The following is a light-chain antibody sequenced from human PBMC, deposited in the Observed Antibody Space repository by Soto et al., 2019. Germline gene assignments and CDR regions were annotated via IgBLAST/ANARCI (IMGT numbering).Light chain of an antibody. CDR3: QQYNKWPIT. CDR1: QSVSNSS. Sequence: EIVLTQSPGTLSLSPGERATFSCRASQSVSNSSLAWYHQKPGQAPRLLLFAASRRATGIPDTFSGSGSETDFTLTISSLQSEDFAVYYCQQYNKWPITFGQGTRLEIK. CDR2: AAS. J-gene: IGKJ5*01. V-gene: IGKV3-20*01.